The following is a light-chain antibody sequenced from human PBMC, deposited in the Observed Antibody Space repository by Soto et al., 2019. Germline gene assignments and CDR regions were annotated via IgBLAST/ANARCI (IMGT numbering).Light chain of an antibody. CDR3: QHYGNSPPFT. CDR2: GAS. V-gene: IGKV3-20*01. J-gene: IGKJ2*01. Sequence: EIVLTQSPGTLSLYPGERATLSCRASQSVSSSYLAWYQQKPGQAPRLLIYGASSRATGIPDRFSGSGSGTDFTLTISRLEPKDFAVYFCQHYGNSPPFTFGQGTKVDIK. CDR1: QSVSSSY.